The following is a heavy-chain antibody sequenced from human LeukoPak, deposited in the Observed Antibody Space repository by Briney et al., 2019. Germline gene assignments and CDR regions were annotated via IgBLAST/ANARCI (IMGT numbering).Heavy chain of an antibody. D-gene: IGHD3-22*01. CDR3: ARDPPYYDGSGYYYDY. CDR1: GFTFSTYS. Sequence: GGSLRLFCAASGFTFSTYSMNWVRQAPGKGLEWVSSISGSSIYIYYADSVKGRFTISRDNAKNSLYLQLNSLRAEDTAVYYCARDPPYYDGSGYYYDYWGQGTLVTVSS. V-gene: IGHV3-21*01. CDR2: ISGSSIYI. J-gene: IGHJ4*02.